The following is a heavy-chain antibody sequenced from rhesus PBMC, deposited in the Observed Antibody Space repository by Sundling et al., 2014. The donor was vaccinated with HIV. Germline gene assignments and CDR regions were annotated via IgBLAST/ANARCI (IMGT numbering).Heavy chain of an antibody. J-gene: IGHJ4*01. CDR1: GFTFSNYG. CDR3: AWDSSGWSGRFDY. D-gene: IGHD6-31*01. V-gene: IGHV3S42*01. CDR2: ISSGGDST. Sequence: EVQLVESGGGLVQPGGSLRLSCAASGFTFSNYGMYWVRQVPGKGLEWISVISSGGDSTYYTDSVKGRFTISRDNSKNTFSLQMNSLRTEDTAVYYCAWDSSGWSGRFDYWGQGVLVTVSS.